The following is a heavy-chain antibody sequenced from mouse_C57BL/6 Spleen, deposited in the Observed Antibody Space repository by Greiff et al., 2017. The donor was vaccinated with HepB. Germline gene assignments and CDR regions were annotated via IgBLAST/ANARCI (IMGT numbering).Heavy chain of an antibody. CDR3: AVYDYDGGDY. CDR1: GYTFTSYW. CDR2: IHPNSGST. J-gene: IGHJ2*01. D-gene: IGHD2-4*01. Sequence: VQLQQSGAELVKPGASVKLSCKASGYTFTSYWMHWVKQRPGQGLEWIGMIHPNSGSTNYNEKFKSKATLTVDKSSSTAYMQLSSLTSEDSAVYYCAVYDYDGGDYWGQGTTLTVSS. V-gene: IGHV1-64*01.